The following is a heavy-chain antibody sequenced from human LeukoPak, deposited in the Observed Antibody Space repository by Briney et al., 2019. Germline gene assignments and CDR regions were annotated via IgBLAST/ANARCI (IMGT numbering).Heavy chain of an antibody. CDR2: ITWNSVII. CDR3: AKGDTSGLFDH. D-gene: IGHD3-22*01. J-gene: IGHJ4*02. Sequence: GGSLRLSCAASGFPFSDYAMHWVRHAPGKGLEWVSGITWNSVIIAYADSVRGRFTISRDNAKNSLYLQMNSLRAEDMALYYCAKGDTSGLFDHWGQGTLVTVSS. V-gene: IGHV3-9*03. CDR1: GFPFSDYA.